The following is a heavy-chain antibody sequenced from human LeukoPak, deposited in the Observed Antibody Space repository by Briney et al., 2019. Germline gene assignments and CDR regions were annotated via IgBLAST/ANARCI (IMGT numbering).Heavy chain of an antibody. Sequence: PGGSLRLSCAASGFTVSSNYMNWVRQAPGKGLEWVSYISSSGSTVYYADSVKGRFTISRDNAKNSLYLQMNSLRAEDTAVYYCARHSFGDYEFWFDYWGQGTLVTVSS. V-gene: IGHV3-48*03. D-gene: IGHD4-17*01. CDR1: GFTVSSNY. CDR3: ARHSFGDYEFWFDY. J-gene: IGHJ4*02. CDR2: ISSSGSTV.